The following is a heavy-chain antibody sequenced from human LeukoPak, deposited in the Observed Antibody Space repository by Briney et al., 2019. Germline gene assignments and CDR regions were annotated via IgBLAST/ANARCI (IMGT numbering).Heavy chain of an antibody. CDR3: ARADYYDSSGPRDY. D-gene: IGHD3-22*01. Sequence: GASVTVSCTASGYTFTSYGISWVRQAPGQGLEWMGWISAYNGNTDYAQKLQGRVTMTTDTSTSTAYMELRSLRSDDTAVYYCARADYYDSSGPRDYWGQGTLVTVSS. CDR1: GYTFTSYG. J-gene: IGHJ4*02. CDR2: ISAYNGNT. V-gene: IGHV1-18*01.